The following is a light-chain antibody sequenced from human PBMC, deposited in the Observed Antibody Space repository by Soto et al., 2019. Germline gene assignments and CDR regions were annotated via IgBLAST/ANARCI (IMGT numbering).Light chain of an antibody. Sequence: EIVMTQSPATLSLSPGESATLSCRASQSVSTYLAWYQQKPGQAPRLLIYDASNRATGIPARFSGSGSGTDFTLTISSLEPEDFAVYYCQQRSTWPPITFGQGTRLEI. V-gene: IGKV3-11*01. CDR3: QQRSTWPPIT. CDR1: QSVSTY. CDR2: DAS. J-gene: IGKJ5*01.